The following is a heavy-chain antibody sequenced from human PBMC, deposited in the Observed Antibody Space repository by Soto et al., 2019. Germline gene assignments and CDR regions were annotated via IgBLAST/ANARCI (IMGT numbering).Heavy chain of an antibody. J-gene: IGHJ5*01. CDR1: GFTFSSYA. CDR3: AKDTRYADYVRWFDS. D-gene: IGHD4-17*01. CDR2: ITASGART. V-gene: IGHV3-23*01. Sequence: GGSLRLSCTASGFTFSSYAMTWVRQAPGRGLEGVSGITASGARTFYADSVKGRFTISRDNSRSTLYLQMNSLRAEDTAVYYCAKDTRYADYVRWFDSWGQGTLVTVSS.